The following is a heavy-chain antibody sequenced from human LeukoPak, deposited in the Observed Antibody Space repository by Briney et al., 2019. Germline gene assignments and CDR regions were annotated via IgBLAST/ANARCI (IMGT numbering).Heavy chain of an antibody. J-gene: IGHJ4*02. D-gene: IGHD3-10*01. V-gene: IGHV1-69*05. CDR2: IIPIFGTA. Sequence: SVKVSCKAPGGTFSSYAISWVRQAPGQGLEWMGGIIPIFGTANYAQKFQGRVTITTDESTSTAYMELSSLRSEDTAVYYCARMYYYGSGSYSNSAHFDYWGQGTLVTVSS. CDR3: ARMYYYGSGSYSNSAHFDY. CDR1: GGTFSSYA.